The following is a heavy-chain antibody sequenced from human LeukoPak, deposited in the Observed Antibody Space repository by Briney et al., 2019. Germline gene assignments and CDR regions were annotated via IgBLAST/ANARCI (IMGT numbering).Heavy chain of an antibody. D-gene: IGHD1-1*01. CDR2: IHPEGNEK. V-gene: IGHV3-7*04. CDR3: ARGDDFSGDH. Sequence: PGGXLRLSCAHSGFTFSNFWMSWVRQAPGRGVEWVANIHPEGNEKYHVEYVKGRFTISRDNARNLLFLQMNGLRVEDTAVYYCARGDDFSGDHWGQGTLVTVSS. J-gene: IGHJ4*02. CDR1: GFTFSNFW.